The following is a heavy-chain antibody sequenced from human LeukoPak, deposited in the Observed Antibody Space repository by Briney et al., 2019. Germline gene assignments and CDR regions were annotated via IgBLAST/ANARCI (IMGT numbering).Heavy chain of an antibody. CDR3: ASVYGMDV. Sequence: PGGSLRLSCAASGFTFSSYWVHWVRQAPGKGLVWVSRINSDGGATNYADSVKGRFTISRDNAKNSVYLQVNSLRAEDTAVYYCASVYGMDVWGQGTTVTVSS. V-gene: IGHV3-74*01. CDR1: GFTFSSYW. CDR2: INSDGGAT. J-gene: IGHJ6*02.